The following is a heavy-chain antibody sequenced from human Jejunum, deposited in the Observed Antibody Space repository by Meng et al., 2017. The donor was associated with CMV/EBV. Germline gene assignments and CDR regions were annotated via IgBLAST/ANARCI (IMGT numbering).Heavy chain of an antibody. D-gene: IGHD2-21*01. J-gene: IGHJ3*01. CDR1: TLRSYT. V-gene: IGHV3-21*01. CDR3: AREGLCGGPSCRGFDV. Sequence: TLRSYTMHWVRTAPGTGLEWVASISINDDYLHYTDSVRGRFAVSRDSAENSLYLQMKSLRAEDTALYYCAREGLCGGPSCRGFDVWGQGTLVTVSS. CDR2: ISINDDYL.